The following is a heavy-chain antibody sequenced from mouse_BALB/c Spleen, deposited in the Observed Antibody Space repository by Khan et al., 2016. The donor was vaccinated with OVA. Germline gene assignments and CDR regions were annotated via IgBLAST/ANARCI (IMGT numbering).Heavy chain of an antibody. V-gene: IGHV9-4*02. Sequence: QIQLVQSGPELKKPGETVRISCKASGYTFTTAGIQWVQKLPGKGLKWIGWINTHSGVPKYAEDFKGRFAFSLEISVNTAYLQITNLKNEDTATDFCARGGADDYRNDGGAMEYWGQGTSVTVSS. CDR2: INTHSGVP. D-gene: IGHD2-12*01. CDR1: GYTFTTAG. J-gene: IGHJ4*01. CDR3: ARGGADDYRNDGGAMEY.